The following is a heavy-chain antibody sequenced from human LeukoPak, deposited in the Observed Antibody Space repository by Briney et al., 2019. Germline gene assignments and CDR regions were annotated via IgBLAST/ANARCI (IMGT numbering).Heavy chain of an antibody. V-gene: IGHV4-59*01. J-gene: IGHJ5*02. CDR1: GGSISSYY. CDR2: ISYSGST. CDR3: ARGVYNYGGHNWFDP. D-gene: IGHD5-18*01. Sequence: SESLSLTCTVSGGSISSYYWSWIRQPPGKGLEWIGYISYSGSTNYNPSLKSRVTISVDTSKNQFSLKLSSVTAADTAVYYCARGVYNYGGHNWFDPWGQGTLVTVSS.